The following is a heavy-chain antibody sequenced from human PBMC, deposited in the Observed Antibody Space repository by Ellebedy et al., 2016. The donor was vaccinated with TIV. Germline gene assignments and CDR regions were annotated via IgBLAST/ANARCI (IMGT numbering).Heavy chain of an antibody. CDR2: INPNSGGT. V-gene: IGHV1-2*02. CDR3: ARDPGIAAAGTPTDDY. D-gene: IGHD6-13*01. J-gene: IGHJ4*02. CDR1: GYTFTGYY. Sequence: ASVKVSCKASGYTFTGYYMHWVRQAPGQGLEWMGWINPNSGGTNYAQKFQGRVTMTRDTSISTAYMELSRLRSDDTAVYYCARDPGIAAAGTPTDDYWGQGTLVTVSS.